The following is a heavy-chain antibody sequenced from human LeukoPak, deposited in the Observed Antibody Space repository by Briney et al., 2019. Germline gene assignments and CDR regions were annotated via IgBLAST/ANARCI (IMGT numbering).Heavy chain of an antibody. Sequence: ASVKVSCKASRYTFTSYDINWVREAAGHGLEWIGWMNPNTGRTGYAQKFQGRITMTRDTSINTAYMELTNLRSEDTAIYYCARLSQTPDYYTLGGYYYLGYWGQGTPVTVSS. D-gene: IGHD3-10*01. V-gene: IGHV1-8*01. CDR1: RYTFTSYD. J-gene: IGHJ4*02. CDR3: ARLSQTPDYYTLGGYYYLGY. CDR2: MNPNTGRT.